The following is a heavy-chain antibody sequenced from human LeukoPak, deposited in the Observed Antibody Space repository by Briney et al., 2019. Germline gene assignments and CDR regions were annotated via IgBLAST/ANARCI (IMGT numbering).Heavy chain of an antibody. CDR1: GFTFSSYA. J-gene: IGHJ4*02. CDR3: AKDSRQYYYDSSAPGG. D-gene: IGHD3-22*01. CDR2: ISGSGGST. V-gene: IGHV3-23*01. Sequence: GGSLRLSCAASGFTFSSYAMSWVRQAPGKGLEWVSAISGSGGSTYYADSVKGRFTISRDNSKNTLYLQMNSLRAEDTAVYYCAKDSRQYYYDSSAPGGWGQGTLVTVSS.